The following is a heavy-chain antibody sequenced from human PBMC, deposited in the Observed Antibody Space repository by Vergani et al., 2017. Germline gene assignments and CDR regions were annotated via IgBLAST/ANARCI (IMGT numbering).Heavy chain of an antibody. J-gene: IGHJ4*02. D-gene: IGHD3-3*01. CDR3: ARVRIDFWSGYFDY. CDR1: GFSFSDHY. CDR2: ISNSGNTI. Sequence: QVQLVESGGGLVKPGGSLRLSCAASGFSFSDHYMTWIRQAPGKGLEWVSYISNSGNTIEYADSVKGRFSISRDNAKSSLFLQMDSLRAEDTAVYYCARVRIDFWSGYFDYWGQGTLVTVSS. V-gene: IGHV3-11*04.